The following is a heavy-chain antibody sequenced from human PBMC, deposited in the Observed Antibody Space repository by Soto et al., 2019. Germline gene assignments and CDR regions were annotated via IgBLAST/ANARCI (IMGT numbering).Heavy chain of an antibody. CDR1: GFTFGDYS. D-gene: IGHD4-17*01. J-gene: IGHJ4*02. CDR3: TRAKTTVVTRFDY. Sequence: GGSLRLSCTASGFTFGDYSMSWFRQAPGKGLEWVGFIRSKAYGGTTEYAASVKGRFTISRDDSKSIAYLQMNSLKTEDTAVYYCTRAKTTVVTRFDYWGQGTLVTVSS. CDR2: IRSKAYGGTT. V-gene: IGHV3-49*03.